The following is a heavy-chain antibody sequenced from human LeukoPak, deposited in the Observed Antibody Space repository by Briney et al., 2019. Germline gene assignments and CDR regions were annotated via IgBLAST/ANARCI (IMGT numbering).Heavy chain of an antibody. V-gene: IGHV4-38-2*02. J-gene: IGHJ5*02. CDR2: IYHSGNT. Sequence: PSETLSLTCTVSGYSISSGYYWGWIRQPPGKGLEWIANIYHSGNTYYNPSLKSRVTISVDTSKNQFSLKLSSVTAADTAVYYCARHGRSGWYLYNWFDPWGQGTLVTVSS. D-gene: IGHD6-19*01. CDR3: ARHGRSGWYLYNWFDP. CDR1: GYSISSGYY.